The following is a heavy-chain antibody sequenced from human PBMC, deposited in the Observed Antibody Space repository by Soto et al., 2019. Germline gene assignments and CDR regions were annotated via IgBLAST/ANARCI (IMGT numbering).Heavy chain of an antibody. D-gene: IGHD5-18*01. V-gene: IGHV2-5*01. J-gene: IGHJ5*02. CDR3: AHKMDTVDWFGP. CDR2: ICWNDDK. CDR1: GFSLSGGGVG. Sequence: SGPTLVNPTQTLTLTCTFSGFSLSGGGVGVGWIRQPPGKALEWVALICWNDDKRYSPSLKSRLTITKDTSKNQVVLTMTNMDPEDTATYYCAHKMDTVDWFGPWGRGTLVTVSS.